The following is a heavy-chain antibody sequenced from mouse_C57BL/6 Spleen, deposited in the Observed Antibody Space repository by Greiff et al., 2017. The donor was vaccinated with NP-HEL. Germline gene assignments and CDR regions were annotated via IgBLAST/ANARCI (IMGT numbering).Heavy chain of an antibody. V-gene: IGHV5-17*01. J-gene: IGHJ4*01. CDR1: GFTFSDYG. CDR3: ARLGFYAMDY. D-gene: IGHD4-1*01. CDR2: ISSGSSTI. Sequence: DVMLVESGGGLVKPGGSLKLSCAASGFTFSDYGMHWVRQAPEKGLEWVAYISSGSSTIYYADTVKGRFTISRDNAKNTLFLQMTSLRSEDTAMYYCARLGFYAMDYWGQGTSVTVSS.